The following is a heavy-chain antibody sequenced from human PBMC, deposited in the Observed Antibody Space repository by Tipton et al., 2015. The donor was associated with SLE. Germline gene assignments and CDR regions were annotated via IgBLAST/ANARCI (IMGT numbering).Heavy chain of an antibody. V-gene: IGHV4-4*08. CDR3: ASQRGYSYGRFDY. J-gene: IGHJ4*02. D-gene: IGHD5-18*01. CDR1: GGSISSYY. CDR2: IYTSGST. Sequence: TLSLTCTVSGGSISSYYWSWIRQSPGKGLEWIGYIYTSGSTNYNPSLKSRGTISADTSKNQFSLKLSSVTAADTAVYYCASQRGYSYGRFDYWGQGTLVTVSS.